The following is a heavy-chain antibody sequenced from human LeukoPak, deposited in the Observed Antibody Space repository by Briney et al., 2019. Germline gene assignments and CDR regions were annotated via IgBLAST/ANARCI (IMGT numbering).Heavy chain of an antibody. Sequence: GGSLRLSCAASGFTVSSNYMGWVRQAPGKGLEWVSIIYSGNNTHYADSVKGRFTISRDNSKNTLYLQMNSLRAEDTAVYYCARERVPWIQLWLGYFDSWGQGTLVTVSS. D-gene: IGHD5-18*01. V-gene: IGHV3-66*01. J-gene: IGHJ4*02. CDR2: IYSGNNT. CDR3: ARERVPWIQLWLGYFDS. CDR1: GFTVSSNY.